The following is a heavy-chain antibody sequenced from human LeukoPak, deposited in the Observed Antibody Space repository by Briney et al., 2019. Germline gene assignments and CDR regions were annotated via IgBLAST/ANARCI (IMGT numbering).Heavy chain of an antibody. CDR1: GFTFSSYA. D-gene: IGHD2-2*01. CDR2: ISGSGGST. V-gene: IGHV3-23*01. Sequence: PGGSLRLSCAASGFTFSSYAMSWVRQAPGKGLEWVSAISGSGGSTYYADSVKGRFTISRDKSKNTLSLQMNGLRVEDTAIYYCAKGLYCSSSTCYEDYFDSWGQGTLVTVSS. J-gene: IGHJ4*02. CDR3: AKGLYCSSSTCYEDYFDS.